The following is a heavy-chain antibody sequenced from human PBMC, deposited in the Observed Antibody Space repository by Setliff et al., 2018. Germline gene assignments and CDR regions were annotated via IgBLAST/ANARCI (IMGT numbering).Heavy chain of an antibody. CDR3: ARDVRVASSSWFKSAFDI. J-gene: IGHJ3*02. V-gene: IGHV4-39*07. CDR2: IYYSGST. CDR1: GGSISSSSYY. D-gene: IGHD6-13*01. Sequence: SETLSLTCTVSGGSISSSSYYWGWIRQPPGKGLEWIGSIYYSGSTYYNPSLKSRVTISVDTSKNQFSLKLSSVTAADTAVYYCARDVRVASSSWFKSAFDIWGQGTTVTVSS.